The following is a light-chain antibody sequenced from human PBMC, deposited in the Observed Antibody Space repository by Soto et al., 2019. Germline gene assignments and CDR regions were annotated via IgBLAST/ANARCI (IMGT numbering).Light chain of an antibody. CDR1: SSNSGAGYD. V-gene: IGLV1-40*01. J-gene: IGLJ2*01. Sequence: QSVLTQPPSVSGAPGQRVAISFTGSSSNSGAGYDVHWYQQLPGTAPKLLIYGNSNRPSGVPDRFSGSKSGTSASLAITGLQAEDEADYYCQSYDSSLSGLVFGGGTKLTVL. CDR3: QSYDSSLSGLV. CDR2: GNS.